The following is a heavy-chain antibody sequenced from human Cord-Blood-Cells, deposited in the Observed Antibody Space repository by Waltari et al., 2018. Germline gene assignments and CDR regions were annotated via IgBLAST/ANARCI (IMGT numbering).Heavy chain of an antibody. J-gene: IGHJ3*02. CDR3: VRGRTPRGLEAFDI. CDR2: MSSRSSNI. Sequence: EVQMVESGGGLVKPGGSLRLSCAASGFTFSSYSMNWVRQAPGKGLEWGSTMSSRSSNIYYADTGKGRFTIPRDNAKNSLYLQMNILRAEDTAVYYCVRGRTPRGLEAFDIGGQGTMVTVSS. V-gene: IGHV3-21*01. D-gene: IGHD1-1*01. CDR1: GFTFSSYS.